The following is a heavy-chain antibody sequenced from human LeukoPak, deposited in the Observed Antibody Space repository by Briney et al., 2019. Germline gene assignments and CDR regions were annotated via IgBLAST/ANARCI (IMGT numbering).Heavy chain of an antibody. CDR3: ARSSKLLLGIRYFDY. CDR2: IYTSGST. J-gene: IGHJ4*02. CDR1: GGSTSSYY. Sequence: PSETLSLTCTVPGGSTSSYYWSWIRQPPGKGLEWIGYIYTSGSTNYNPALKSRVTISVDTSKNQFSLKLSSVTAADTAMYYCARSSKLLLGIRYFDYWGQGTLVTVSS. V-gene: IGHV4-4*09. D-gene: IGHD7-27*01.